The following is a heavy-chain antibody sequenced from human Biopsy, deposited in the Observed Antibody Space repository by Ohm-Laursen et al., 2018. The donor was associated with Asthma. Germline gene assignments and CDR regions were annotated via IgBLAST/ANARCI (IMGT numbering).Heavy chain of an antibody. D-gene: IGHD6-13*01. V-gene: IGHV4-39*01. CDR3: VRGSSSWHHGPFHYYYGLDV. Sequence: SDTLSLTCSLSSGSGGYMRSGNYYWGWIRQPPGKGLAWIGSIYYSGTTYYNPSLESRVTGSADTSKNQFSLKLTSVTAADTAVYYCVRGSSSWHHGPFHYYYGLDVWGQGTTATVSS. J-gene: IGHJ6*02. CDR2: IYYSGTT. CDR1: SGSGGYMRSGNYY.